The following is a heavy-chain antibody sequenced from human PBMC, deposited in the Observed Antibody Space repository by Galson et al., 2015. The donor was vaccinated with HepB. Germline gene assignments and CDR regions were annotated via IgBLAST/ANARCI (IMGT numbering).Heavy chain of an antibody. V-gene: IGHV1-69*13. J-gene: IGHJ4*02. Sequence: SVKVSCKASGGTFSSYAISWVRQAPGQGLEWMGGIIPIFGTANYAQKFQGRVTITADESTSTAYMELSSLRSEDTAVYYCARDPQIVTIFGVASVGFDYWGQGTLVTVSS. CDR3: ARDPQIVTIFGVASVGFDY. CDR1: GGTFSSYA. D-gene: IGHD3-3*01. CDR2: IIPIFGTA.